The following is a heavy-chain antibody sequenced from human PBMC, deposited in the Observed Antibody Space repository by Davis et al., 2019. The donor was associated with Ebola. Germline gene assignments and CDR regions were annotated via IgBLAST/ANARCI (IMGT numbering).Heavy chain of an antibody. CDR3: ARDSMVRGVIMIHYGMDV. V-gene: IGHV3-23*01. CDR2: ISGSGGST. Sequence: GGSLRLSCAASGFTFSSYAMSWVRQAPGKGLEWVSAISGSGGSTYYADSVKGRFTISRDNSKNTLYLQMNSLRAEDTAVYYCARDSMVRGVIMIHYGMDVWGKGTTVTVSS. J-gene: IGHJ6*04. CDR1: GFTFSSYA. D-gene: IGHD3-10*01.